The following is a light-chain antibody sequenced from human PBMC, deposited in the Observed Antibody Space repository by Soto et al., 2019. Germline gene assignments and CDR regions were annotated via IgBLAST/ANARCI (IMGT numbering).Light chain of an antibody. CDR1: QGISAS. J-gene: IGKJ1*01. V-gene: IGKV1-5*01. CDR3: LQYSTFWT. CDR2: DVS. Sequence: DIQMTQSPSTLSASVGDRVTVTCRASQGISASLAWFQQRPGKAPKLLIYDVSSLESGVPSRFSGSGSGTEFTLTISSLQPDDFATYYCLQYSTFWTFGQWTKVEI.